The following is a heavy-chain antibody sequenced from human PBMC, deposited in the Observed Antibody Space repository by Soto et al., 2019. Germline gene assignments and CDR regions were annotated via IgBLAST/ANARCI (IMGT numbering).Heavy chain of an antibody. CDR1: GGSISSYY. J-gene: IGHJ6*02. CDR3: ARARITMVREVIKYNMDV. CDR2: IYNSGST. Sequence: SETLSLTCTVSGGSISSYYWSWIRRPPGKGLEWIGYIYNSGSTHSNPSLQSRVTISVDTSKNQFSLKLSSVTAADTGIYYCARARITMVREVIKYNMDVWGQGATVTVSS. D-gene: IGHD3-10*01. V-gene: IGHV4-59*01.